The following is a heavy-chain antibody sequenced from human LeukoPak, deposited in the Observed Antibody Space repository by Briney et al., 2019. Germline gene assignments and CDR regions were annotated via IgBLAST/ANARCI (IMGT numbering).Heavy chain of an antibody. V-gene: IGHV3-30*02. Sequence: GGSLRLSCAASGFTFSSYGMHWVRQAPGKGLEWVAFIRYDGSNKYYADSVKGRLTISRDNSKNTLYLQMNSLRAEDTAVYYCAKIWFGELSTDYWGQGTLVTVSS. D-gene: IGHD3-10*01. CDR2: IRYDGSNK. J-gene: IGHJ4*02. CDR1: GFTFSSYG. CDR3: AKIWFGELSTDY.